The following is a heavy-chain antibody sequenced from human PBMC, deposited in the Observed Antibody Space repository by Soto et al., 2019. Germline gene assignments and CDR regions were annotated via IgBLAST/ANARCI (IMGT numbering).Heavy chain of an antibody. CDR2: INPNSGGT. J-gene: IGHJ6*02. CDR3: ARXGLEVVVAATNYYYGMDV. V-gene: IGHV1-2*02. D-gene: IGHD2-15*01. CDR1: GYTFTGYY. Sequence: VASVKVSCKASGYTFTGYYMHWVRQAPGQGLEWMGWINPNSGGTNYAQKFQGRVTMTRDTSISTAYMELSRLRSDDTAVYYCARXGLEVVVAATNYYYGMDVWGQGTTVTVSS.